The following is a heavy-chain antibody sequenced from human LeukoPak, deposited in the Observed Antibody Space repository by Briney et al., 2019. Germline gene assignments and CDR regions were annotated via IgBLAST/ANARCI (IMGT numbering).Heavy chain of an antibody. CDR3: AKPLEKYTYGGNFDY. CDR2: ISSSADST. Sequence: VGSLRLSCEASGFTFSSYAMSWVRQAPGKGLAWVSVISSSADSTYYADSVKGRFTISRDNSKNTLFLQMNSLRAEDTAVYYCAKPLEKYTYGGNFDYWGQGILVTVSS. D-gene: IGHD4-23*01. CDR1: GFTFSSYA. J-gene: IGHJ4*02. V-gene: IGHV3-23*01.